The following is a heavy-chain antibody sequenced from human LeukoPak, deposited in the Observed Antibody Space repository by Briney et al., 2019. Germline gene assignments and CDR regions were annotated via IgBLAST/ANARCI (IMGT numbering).Heavy chain of an antibody. CDR3: ARRGWGLTLDFDY. Sequence: SETLSLTCTVSGGSINSSDYYWGWIRQPPRKGLEWIGSIYYTGATYYKPSLKSRVTISIDTSKNQFSLKLTSVTAADTAVYYCARRGWGLTLDFDYWGQGTPVTVSS. D-gene: IGHD3-16*01. CDR2: IYYTGAT. J-gene: IGHJ4*02. CDR1: GGSINSSDYY. V-gene: IGHV4-39*01.